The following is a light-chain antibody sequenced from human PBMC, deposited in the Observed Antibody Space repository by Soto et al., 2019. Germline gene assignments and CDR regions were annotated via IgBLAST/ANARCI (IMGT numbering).Light chain of an antibody. Sequence: QSVLTQPPSASGTPGPRGTISCSGSSSNIGPNTVNWYQQLPGTAPKLLIYSNDQRPSGVRDRFSGSKSGTSASLAISGLQSEDEADYYCAAWDDTLNGPVFGGGTKLPVL. CDR3: AAWDDTLNGPV. V-gene: IGLV1-44*01. J-gene: IGLJ2*01. CDR1: SSNIGPNT. CDR2: SND.